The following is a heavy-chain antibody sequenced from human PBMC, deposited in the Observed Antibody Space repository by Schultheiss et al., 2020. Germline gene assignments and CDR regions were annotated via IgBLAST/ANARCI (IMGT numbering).Heavy chain of an antibody. D-gene: IGHD3-10*01. CDR3: ARDGMVRGVRTKSYGMDV. CDR2: INPNSGGT. V-gene: IGHV1-2*02. Sequence: ASVKVSCKASGYTFTGYYMHWVRQAPGQELEWMGWINPNSGGTNYAQKFQGRVTMTRDTSISTAYMDLSRLRSDDTAVYYCARDGMVRGVRTKSYGMDVWGQGTTVTVSS. CDR1: GYTFTGYY. J-gene: IGHJ6*02.